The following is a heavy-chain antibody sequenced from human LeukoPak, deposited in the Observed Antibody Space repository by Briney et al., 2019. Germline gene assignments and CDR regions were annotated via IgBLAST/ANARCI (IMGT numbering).Heavy chain of an antibody. D-gene: IGHD3-3*01. CDR3: AKYSSDFWGVYPVQH. V-gene: IGHV3-23*01. CDR2: ISGSGGDT. Sequence: GGSLRLSCAASGFTFSSYAMSWVRQAPGKGLEWVSTISGSGGDTYYANSVQGRFTISRDNSKNTLHLQMNTLRAEDTALYYCAKYSSDFWGVYPVQHWGQGTLVTVSS. J-gene: IGHJ1*01. CDR1: GFTFSSYA.